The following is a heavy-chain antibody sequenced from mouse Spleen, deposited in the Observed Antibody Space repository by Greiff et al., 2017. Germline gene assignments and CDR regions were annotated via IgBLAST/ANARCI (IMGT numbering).Heavy chain of an antibody. CDR1: GYTFTSYW. V-gene: IGHV1S81*02. CDR2: INPSNGRT. Sequence: QVQLQQPGAELVKPGASVKLSCKASGYTFTSYWMHWVKQRPGQGLEWIGEINPSNGRTNYNEKFKSKATLTVDKSSSTAYMQLSSLTSEDSAVYYCARSVTTVFDYWGQGTTLTVSS. D-gene: IGHD1-1*01. J-gene: IGHJ2*01. CDR3: ARSVTTVFDY.